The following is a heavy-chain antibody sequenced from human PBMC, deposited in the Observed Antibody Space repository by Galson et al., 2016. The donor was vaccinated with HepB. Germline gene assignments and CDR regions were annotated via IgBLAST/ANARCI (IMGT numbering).Heavy chain of an antibody. J-gene: IGHJ3*02. D-gene: IGHD3-10*01. CDR3: ARPRDNYGHAIDI. CDR1: GFTFSYYY. Sequence: SLRLSCAASGFTFSYYYMSWIRQAPGKGLEWVSYISGDGRTINYADSVKGRFTISRGNAKNSLYLQMNSLRVVDTAVYYCARPRDNYGHAIDIWGQGTMVTVSS. CDR2: ISGDGRTI. V-gene: IGHV3-11*04.